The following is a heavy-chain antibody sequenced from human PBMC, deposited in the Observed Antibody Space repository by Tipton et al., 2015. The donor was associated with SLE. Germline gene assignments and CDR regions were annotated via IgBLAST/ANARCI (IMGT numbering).Heavy chain of an antibody. Sequence: TLSLTCTVSGGSISSSSYYWGWIRQPPGKGLEWIGRIYYSGSTYYNPSLKSRVTISVDTSKNQFSLKLSSVTAADTAVYYCARDHSGSYSYWCQGTLVTVSS. CDR3: ARDHSGSYSY. CDR1: GGSISSSSYY. V-gene: IGHV4-39*01. J-gene: IGHJ4*02. D-gene: IGHD1-26*01. CDR2: IYYSGST.